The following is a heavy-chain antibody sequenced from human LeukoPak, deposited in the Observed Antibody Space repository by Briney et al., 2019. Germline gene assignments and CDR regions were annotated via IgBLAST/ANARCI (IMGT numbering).Heavy chain of an antibody. CDR2: ISAHNGDT. CDR3: ARVKARSGSYSLDY. J-gene: IGHJ4*02. CDR1: GYTFTTYG. V-gene: IGHV1-18*01. D-gene: IGHD1-26*01. Sequence: GASVKVSSKASGYTFTTYGISWVRQAPGQGLEWMGWISAHNGDTNYAQRLQGRVTMTTDTSTSTAYMELRSLRSDDTAVYYCARVKARSGSYSLDYWGQGTLVTVSS.